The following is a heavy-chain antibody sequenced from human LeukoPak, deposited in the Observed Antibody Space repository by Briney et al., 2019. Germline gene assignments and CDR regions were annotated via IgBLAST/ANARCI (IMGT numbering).Heavy chain of an antibody. Sequence: QPGGSLRLSCAASGFTFSSYGMSWFRQAPGKGLEWVAVIWYDGSNKYYADSVKGRFTISRDNSKNTLYLQMNSLRAEDTAVYYCAGDPADFWSGFHWFDPWGQGTLVTVSS. CDR2: IWYDGSNK. J-gene: IGHJ5*02. CDR1: GFTFSSYG. V-gene: IGHV3-33*08. D-gene: IGHD3-3*01. CDR3: AGDPADFWSGFHWFDP.